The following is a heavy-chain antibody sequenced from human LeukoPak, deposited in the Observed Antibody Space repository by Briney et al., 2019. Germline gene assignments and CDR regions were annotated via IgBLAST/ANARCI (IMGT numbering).Heavy chain of an antibody. J-gene: IGHJ6*03. Sequence: SETLSLTCTVSGGSISSSSYYWGWIRQPPGKGLEWSGSIYYSGSTYYNPSLKSRVTISVDTSKNQFSLKLSSVTAADTAVYYCARDGGIAAAGRYYYYYYYMDVWGKGTTVTVSS. CDR2: IYYSGST. D-gene: IGHD6-13*01. V-gene: IGHV4-39*07. CDR1: GGSISSSSYY. CDR3: ARDGGIAAAGRYYYYYYYMDV.